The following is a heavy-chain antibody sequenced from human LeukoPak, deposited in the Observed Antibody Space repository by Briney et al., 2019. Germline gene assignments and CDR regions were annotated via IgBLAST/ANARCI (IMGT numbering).Heavy chain of an antibody. V-gene: IGHV3-30*03. CDR2: ISYDGSNK. D-gene: IGHD6-19*01. J-gene: IGHJ4*02. Sequence: GGSLRLSCAASGFTFSSYGMHWVRQAPGTGLEWVALISYDGSNKYYADSAKGRFTISRDNPKNTLSLQMNSLRAEDTAVYYCARDVYSSGWYYFDYWGQGTLVTVSS. CDR3: ARDVYSSGWYYFDY. CDR1: GFTFSSYG.